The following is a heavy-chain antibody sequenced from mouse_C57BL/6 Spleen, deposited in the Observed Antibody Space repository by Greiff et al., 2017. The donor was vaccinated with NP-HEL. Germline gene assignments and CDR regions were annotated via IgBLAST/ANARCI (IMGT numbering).Heavy chain of an antibody. D-gene: IGHD1-1*01. CDR2: IYPGDGDT. CDR1: GYAFSCYW. Sequence: QVQLKQSGAELVKPGASVKISCKASGYAFSCYWMNWVKQRPGKGLEWIGQIYPGDGDTNYNGKFKGKATLTADKSSSTAYMQLSSLTSEDSAVYFWARYYGRSYKGYFGVWGTGTTVTVSS. J-gene: IGHJ1*03. V-gene: IGHV1-80*01. CDR3: ARYYGRSYKGYFGV.